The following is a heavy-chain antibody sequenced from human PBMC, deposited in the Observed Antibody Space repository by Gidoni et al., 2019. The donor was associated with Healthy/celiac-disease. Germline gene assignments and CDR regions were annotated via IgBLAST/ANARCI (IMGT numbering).Heavy chain of an antibody. CDR3: IQAIDSSGPFDY. CDR2: ISYDGSNK. CDR1: GFPFSSYA. D-gene: IGHD3-22*01. V-gene: IGHV3-30-3*01. J-gene: IGHJ4*02. Sequence: QVQLVESGGGVVQPGRSLRLSCAASGFPFSSYAMHWVRQAPGKGLEWVAVISYDGSNKYYADSVKGRFTISRDNSKNTLYLQMNSLRAEDTAVYYCIQAIDSSGPFDYWGQGTLVTVSS.